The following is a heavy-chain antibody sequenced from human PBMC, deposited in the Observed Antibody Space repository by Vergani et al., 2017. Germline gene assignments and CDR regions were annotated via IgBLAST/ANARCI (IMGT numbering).Heavy chain of an antibody. V-gene: IGHV3-53*01. CDR3: AREGGYCSSTSCDSTIFDY. J-gene: IGHJ4*02. D-gene: IGHD2-2*02. CDR1: GFTVSSNY. Sequence: EVQLVESGGGLIQPGGSLRLSCAASGFTVSSNYMSWVRQAPGKGLEWVSVIYSGGSTYYADSVKGRFTISRDNSKNTLYLQMNSLRAEDTAVYYCAREGGYCSSTSCDSTIFDYWGQGTLVTVSS. CDR2: IYSGGST.